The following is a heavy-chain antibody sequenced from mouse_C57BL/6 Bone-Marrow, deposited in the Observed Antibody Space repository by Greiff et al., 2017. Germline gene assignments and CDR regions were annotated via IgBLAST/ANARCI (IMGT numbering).Heavy chain of an antibody. J-gene: IGHJ3*01. CDR2: IDPKSGGT. D-gene: IGHD4-1*01. CDR3: ARRLGRRWFAY. Sequence: QFQPQQPGAELVKPGASVKLSCKASGYTFTSYWMHWVKQRPGRGLEWIGRIDPKSGGTKYNEKFKSKATLTVDKPSSTAYMQLSSLTSEDSAVCYCARRLGRRWFAYWGQGTLVTVSA. CDR1: GYTFTSYW. V-gene: IGHV1-72*01.